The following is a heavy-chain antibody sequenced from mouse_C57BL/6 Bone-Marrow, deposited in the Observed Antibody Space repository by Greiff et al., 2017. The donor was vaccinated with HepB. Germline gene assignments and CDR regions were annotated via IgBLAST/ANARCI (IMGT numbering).Heavy chain of an antibody. Sequence: EVQLQQSGAELVRPGASVKLSCTASGFNIKDDYMHWVKQRPEQGLEWIGWIDPENGDTEYASKFQGKATITADTSSNTAYLQLSSLTSEDTAVYYCTTLGQRRPSWFAYWGQGTLVTVSA. V-gene: IGHV14-4*01. CDR2: IDPENGDT. D-gene: IGHD3-2*02. CDR1: GFNIKDDY. J-gene: IGHJ3*01. CDR3: TTLGQRRPSWFAY.